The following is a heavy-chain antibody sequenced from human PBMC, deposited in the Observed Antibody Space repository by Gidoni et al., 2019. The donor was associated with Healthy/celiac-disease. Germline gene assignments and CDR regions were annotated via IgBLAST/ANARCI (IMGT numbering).Heavy chain of an antibody. CDR1: GFTFSSYG. Sequence: QVQLVESGGGVVQPGRSLRLSCAASGFTFSSYGMHWVRQAPGKGLEWVAVISYDGSNKYYADSVKGRFTISRDNSKNTLYLQMNSLRAEDTAVYYCAKASAIDPDYYYYGMDVWGQGTTVTVSS. V-gene: IGHV3-30*18. CDR2: ISYDGSNK. CDR3: AKASAIDPDYYYYGMDV. J-gene: IGHJ6*02.